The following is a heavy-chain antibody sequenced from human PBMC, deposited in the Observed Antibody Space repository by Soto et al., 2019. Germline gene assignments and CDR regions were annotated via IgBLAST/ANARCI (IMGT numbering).Heavy chain of an antibody. CDR3: AHLTEAERH. J-gene: IGHJ4*02. CDR2: LYNHGKT. CDR1: GFIVSSSH. Sequence: EVQLVESGGGLTQPGGSLRLSSVVSGFIVSSSHMIWVRQAPGKGLEGVSILYNHGKTNYVDSVKGRLTISKDNSKNTVYLQMNSLRVEDTAVYYCAHLTEAERHWGQGALVTVSS. V-gene: IGHV3-53*01. D-gene: IGHD1-1*01.